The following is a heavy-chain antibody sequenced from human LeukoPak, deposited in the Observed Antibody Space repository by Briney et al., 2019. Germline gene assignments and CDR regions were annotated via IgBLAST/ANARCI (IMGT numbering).Heavy chain of an antibody. CDR2: IHSSGRT. J-gene: IGHJ4*02. CDR3: ARHQDGYGDYFDF. D-gene: IGHD5-24*01. V-gene: IGHV4-59*08. Sequence: SETLSLTCSVSGGSVSNSYWSWIRQPPGKGLEWIGYIHSSGRTKYDPSLESRVTISIDTSMNHFSLKVSSVTAPDTAVYYCARHQDGYGDYFDFWGQGILVTVSS. CDR1: GGSVSNSY.